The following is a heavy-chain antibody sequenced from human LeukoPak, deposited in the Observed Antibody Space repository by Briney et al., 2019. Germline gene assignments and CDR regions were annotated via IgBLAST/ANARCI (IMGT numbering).Heavy chain of an antibody. D-gene: IGHD6-13*01. CDR2: INPNSGGT. CDR3: ARFYSSSWCDYFDY. Sequence: GASVKVSCKASGYTFTGYYMHWVRQAPGQGLEWMGWINPNSGGTNYAQKFQGRVTMTRDTSISTAYMELSRLRSDDTAVYYCARFYSSSWCDYFDYWGQGTLVTVSS. V-gene: IGHV1-2*02. CDR1: GYTFTGYY. J-gene: IGHJ4*02.